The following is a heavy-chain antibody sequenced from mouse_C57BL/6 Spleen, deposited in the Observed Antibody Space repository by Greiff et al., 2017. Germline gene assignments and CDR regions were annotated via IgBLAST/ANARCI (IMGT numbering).Heavy chain of an antibody. CDR3: DKSDGYPAGFAY. CDR2: ISSGSSTI. V-gene: IGHV5-17*01. Sequence: EVKVEESGGGLVKPGGSLKLSCAASGFTFSDYGMHWVRQAPEKGLEWVAYISSGSSTIYYADTVKGRFTISRDNAKNTLCLQMTSLRSENTAMYDCDKSDGYPAGFAYWGQGTLVTVSA. J-gene: IGHJ3*01. D-gene: IGHD2-3*01. CDR1: GFTFSDYG.